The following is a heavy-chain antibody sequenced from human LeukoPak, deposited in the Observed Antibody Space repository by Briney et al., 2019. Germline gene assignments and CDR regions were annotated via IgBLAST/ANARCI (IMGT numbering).Heavy chain of an antibody. J-gene: IGHJ5*02. D-gene: IGHD2-2*01. CDR2: IKQDGSEK. V-gene: IGHV3-7*01. CDR3: AREDCSSISCYQNWFDP. Sequence: GGSLRLSCAASGFTFSSYCMSWVRQAPGKGLEWVANIKQDGSEKYYVDSVKGRFTISRDNSKNSLYLKMNSLRAEDTAVYYCAREDCSSISCYQNWFDPWGQGNLVTVSS. CDR1: GFTFSSYC.